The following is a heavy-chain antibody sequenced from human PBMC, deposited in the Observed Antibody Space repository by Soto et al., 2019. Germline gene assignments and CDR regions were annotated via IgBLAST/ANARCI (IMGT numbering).Heavy chain of an antibody. J-gene: IGHJ6*02. CDR1: GFTFDDYT. Sequence: GGSLRLSCAASGFTFDDYTMHWVRQAPGKGLEWVSLISWDGGSTYYADSVKGRFTISRDNSKNSLYLQMNSLRTEDTAMYYCAKSVMVRGVIRSYYYGMDVWGQGTPVTVSS. CDR3: AKSVMVRGVIRSYYYGMDV. V-gene: IGHV3-43*01. D-gene: IGHD3-10*01. CDR2: ISWDGGST.